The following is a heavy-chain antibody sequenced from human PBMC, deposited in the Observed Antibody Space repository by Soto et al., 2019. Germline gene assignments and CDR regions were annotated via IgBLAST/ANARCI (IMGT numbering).Heavy chain of an antibody. D-gene: IGHD1-20*01. CDR3: ARVTDMSYHPRPADY. CDR2: ISSSGSTI. V-gene: IGHV3-11*04. J-gene: IGHJ4*02. Sequence: PGGSLRLSCAASGFTFSDYYMSWIRQAPGKGLEWVTYISSSGSTIYYADTVKGRFTISRDNAKNSLYLQMNSLRAEDTAVYYCARVTDMSYHPRPADYWGQGTLVTVSS. CDR1: GFTFSDYY.